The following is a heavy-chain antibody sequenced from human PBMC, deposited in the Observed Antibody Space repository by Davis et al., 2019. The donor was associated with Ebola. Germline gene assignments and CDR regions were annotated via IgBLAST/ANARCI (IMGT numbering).Heavy chain of an antibody. J-gene: IGHJ4*02. V-gene: IGHV3-53*01. Sequence: GGSLRLSCAVSGLTVSSNYMSWVRQAPGKGLEWVSVIHSYGSTYYADSVKGRFTISRDNSKNTLYLQMNSLRAEDTAVYYCARGSYYYGSGIDYWGQGTLVTVSS. CDR1: GLTVSSNY. CDR2: IHSYGST. CDR3: ARGSYYYGSGIDY. D-gene: IGHD3-10*01.